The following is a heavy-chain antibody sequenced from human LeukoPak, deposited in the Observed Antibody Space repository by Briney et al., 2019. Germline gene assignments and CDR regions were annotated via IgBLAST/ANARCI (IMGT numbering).Heavy chain of an antibody. CDR2: ISAYNGNT. V-gene: IGHV1-18*01. CDR1: GGTFSSYA. D-gene: IGHD6-13*01. J-gene: IGHJ4*02. Sequence: ASVEVSCKASGGTFSSYAISWVRQAPGQGLEWMGWISAYNGNTNYAQKLQGRVTMTTDTSTSTAYMELRSLRSDDTAVYYCARYGVKKQQPSDYWGQGTLVTVSS. CDR3: ARYGVKKQQPSDY.